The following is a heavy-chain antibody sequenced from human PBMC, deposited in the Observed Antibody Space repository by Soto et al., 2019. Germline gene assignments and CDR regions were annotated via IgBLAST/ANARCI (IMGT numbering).Heavy chain of an antibody. CDR1: GFTFSSDG. D-gene: IGHD6-6*01. V-gene: IGHV3-30*03. CDR3: ATDLVQQYMDV. Sequence: GGSLSLSCAASGFTFSSDGMPWGCQAPGKGLEWVAVISYDGSNKHYADSVKGRFTITRDNSKNTLYLQMNSLRAEDTAVYYCATDLVQQYMDVWGKGNTVTVSS. CDR2: ISYDGSNK. J-gene: IGHJ6*03.